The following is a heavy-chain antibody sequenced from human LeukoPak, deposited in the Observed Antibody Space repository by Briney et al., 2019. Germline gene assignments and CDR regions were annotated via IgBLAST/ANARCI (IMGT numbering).Heavy chain of an antibody. J-gene: IGHJ6*02. Sequence: GGSLRLSCAASGFTFNIYWMTWVRQAPGRGLEWVASLKQDGSDKYYVDSVKGRFTISRDNSKNTLYLQMNSLRAEDTAVYYCARDTYYYDSSGSLGYGMDVWGQGTMVTVSS. V-gene: IGHV3-7*01. CDR1: GFTFNIYW. CDR2: LKQDGSDK. D-gene: IGHD3-22*01. CDR3: ARDTYYYDSSGSLGYGMDV.